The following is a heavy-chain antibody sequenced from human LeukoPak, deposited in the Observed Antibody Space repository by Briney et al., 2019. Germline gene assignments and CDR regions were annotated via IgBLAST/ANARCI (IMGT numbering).Heavy chain of an antibody. CDR2: ISGSSSTI. D-gene: IGHD3-22*01. Sequence: PGGSLRLSCAASGFTFSSYSMNWVRQAPGKGLEWVSYISGSSSTIYYADSVKGRFTISRDNSKNTLYLQMNSLRAEDTAVYYCAKDPTSRMYYYDSSGYYYGYWGQGTLVAVSS. J-gene: IGHJ4*02. CDR1: GFTFSSYS. CDR3: AKDPTSRMYYYDSSGYYYGY. V-gene: IGHV3-48*01.